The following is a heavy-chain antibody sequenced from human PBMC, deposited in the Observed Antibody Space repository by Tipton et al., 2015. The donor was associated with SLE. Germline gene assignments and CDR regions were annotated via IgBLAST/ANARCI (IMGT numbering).Heavy chain of an antibody. Sequence: SLRLSCAASGFTLSSYGMHWVRQAPGKGLEWVAFIRFDGINKYYADSVKGRFTISRDNSKNTLYLQMISLRAEDTAVYYCAKDRRQWLDSDAFDIWGQGTMVTVSS. CDR2: IRFDGINK. J-gene: IGHJ3*02. D-gene: IGHD6-19*01. V-gene: IGHV3-30*02. CDR3: AKDRRQWLDSDAFDI. CDR1: GFTLSSYG.